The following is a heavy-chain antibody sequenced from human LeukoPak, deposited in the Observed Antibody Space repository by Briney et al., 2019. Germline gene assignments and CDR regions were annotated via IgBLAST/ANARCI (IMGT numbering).Heavy chain of an antibody. J-gene: IGHJ4*02. V-gene: IGHV3-21*01. CDR1: GFTFSSYS. D-gene: IGHD3-10*01. Sequence: GGSLRLSCAASGFTFSSYSMNWVRQAPGKGLEWVSSISSSSSYIYYADSVKGRFTISRDNAKNSLYLQMNSLRAEDTAVYYCAPVGLLWFGELGYWGQGTLVTVSS. CDR3: APVGLLWFGELGY. CDR2: ISSSSSYI.